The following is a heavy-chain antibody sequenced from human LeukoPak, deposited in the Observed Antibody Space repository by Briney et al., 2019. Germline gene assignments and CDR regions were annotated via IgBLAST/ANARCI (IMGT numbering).Heavy chain of an antibody. CDR2: INHSGST. CDR3: ARPHIAVVPGDTHFWFDS. Sequence: SETLSLTCAVYGGSFSGYYWSWIRQPPGKGLEWIGEINHSGSTNYNPSLKSRVTISVDTSKNQFSLKLSSVTAADTAVYYCARPHIAVVPGDTHFWFDSWGQGTLVTVSS. V-gene: IGHV4-34*01. D-gene: IGHD2-2*01. J-gene: IGHJ5*01. CDR1: GGSFSGYY.